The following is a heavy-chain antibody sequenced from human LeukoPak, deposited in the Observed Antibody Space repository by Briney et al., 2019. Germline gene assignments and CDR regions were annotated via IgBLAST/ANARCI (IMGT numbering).Heavy chain of an antibody. Sequence: VASVKVSCKASGYTFTSYYMHWVRQAPGQGLEWMGIINPSGGSTSYAQKFQGRVTMTRDTSTSTVYMELSSLRSEDTAVYYCARDQEDRFNWGNYFDYWGQGTLVTVSS. V-gene: IGHV1-46*01. CDR1: GYTFTSYY. J-gene: IGHJ4*02. CDR3: ARDQEDRFNWGNYFDY. CDR2: INPSGGST. D-gene: IGHD7-27*01.